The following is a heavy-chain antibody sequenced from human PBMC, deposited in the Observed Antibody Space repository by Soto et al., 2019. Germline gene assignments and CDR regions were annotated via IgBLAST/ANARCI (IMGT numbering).Heavy chain of an antibody. CDR3: ARGRSSGSDY. D-gene: IGHD6-19*01. CDR1: GGSFSGYY. V-gene: IGHV4-34*01. Sequence: SETLSLTCAVYGGSFSGYYWSWIRQPPGKGLEWIGEINHSGSTNYNPSLKSRVTISVDTSKNQFSLKLSSVTAADTAVYYCARGRSSGSDYWGQRTLVTVSS. J-gene: IGHJ4*02. CDR2: INHSGST.